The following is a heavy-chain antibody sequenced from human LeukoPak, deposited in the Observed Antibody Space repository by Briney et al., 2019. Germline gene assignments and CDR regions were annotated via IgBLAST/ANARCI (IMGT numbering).Heavy chain of an antibody. CDR1: GFTFSSYG. CDR2: ISGSGGST. J-gene: IGHJ4*02. V-gene: IGHV3-23*01. CDR3: ASEPWLQADY. Sequence: GGSLRLSCAASGFTFSSYGMSWVRQAPGKGLEWVSAISGSGGSTYYADSVKGRFTISRDNAKNSLYLQMNSLRAEDTAVYYCASEPWLQADYWGQGTLVTVSS. D-gene: IGHD5-24*01.